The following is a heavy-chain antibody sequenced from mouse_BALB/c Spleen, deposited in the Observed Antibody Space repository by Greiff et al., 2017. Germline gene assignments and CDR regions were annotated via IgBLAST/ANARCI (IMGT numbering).Heavy chain of an antibody. V-gene: IGHV1S56*01. D-gene: IGHD1-1*01. Sequence: QVHVKQSGPELVKPGASVRISCKASGYTFTSYYIHWVKQRPGQGLEWIGWIYPGNVNTKYNEKFKGKATLTADKSSSTAYMQLSSLTSEDSAVYFCARSLTSGAWFAYWGQGTLVTVSA. CDR3: ARSLTSGAWFAY. J-gene: IGHJ3*01. CDR1: GYTFTSYY. CDR2: IYPGNVNT.